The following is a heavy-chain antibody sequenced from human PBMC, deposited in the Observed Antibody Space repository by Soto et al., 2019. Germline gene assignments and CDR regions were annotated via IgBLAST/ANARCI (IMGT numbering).Heavy chain of an antibody. J-gene: IGHJ6*02. V-gene: IGHV4-31*03. Sequence: SETLSLTCTVSGGSISSGGYYWSWIRQHPGKGLEWIGYIYYSGSTYYDPSLKSRVTISVDTSKNQFSLKLSSVTAADTAVYYCARDCSGFSFQPSPTYGMVFWGQGTMVTLFS. CDR1: GGSISSGGYY. D-gene: IGHD2-15*01. CDR3: ARDCSGFSFQPSPTYGMVF. CDR2: IYYSGST.